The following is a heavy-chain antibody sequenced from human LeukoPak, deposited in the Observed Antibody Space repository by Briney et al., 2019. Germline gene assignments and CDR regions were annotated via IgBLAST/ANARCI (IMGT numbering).Heavy chain of an antibody. V-gene: IGHV3-9*01. CDR1: GFTFDDYA. J-gene: IGHJ3*02. CDR3: AKVSTTYDSSGFSFDI. Sequence: SLRLSCAASGFTFDDYAMHWVRQAPGKGLEWVSGISWNSGSIGYADSVKGRFTISRDNAKNSLYLQMNSLRAEDTALYYCAKVSTTYDSSGFSFDIWGQGTMVTVSS. D-gene: IGHD3-22*01. CDR2: ISWNSGSI.